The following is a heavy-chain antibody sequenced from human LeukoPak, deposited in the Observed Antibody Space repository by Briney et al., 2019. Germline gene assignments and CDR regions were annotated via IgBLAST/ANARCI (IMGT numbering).Heavy chain of an antibody. V-gene: IGHV1-2*02. CDR2: INPNSGGT. J-gene: IGHJ6*02. CDR1: GYTFTGYY. D-gene: IGHD2-2*01. CDR3: ASEVVVVPPGPYGMDV. Sequence: ASVKVSCKASGYTFTGYYMHWVRQAPGQGLEWMGWINPNSGGTNYAQKFQGRVTVTRDTSISTAYMELSRLRSDDTAVYYCASEVVVVPPGPYGMDVWGQGTTVTVSS.